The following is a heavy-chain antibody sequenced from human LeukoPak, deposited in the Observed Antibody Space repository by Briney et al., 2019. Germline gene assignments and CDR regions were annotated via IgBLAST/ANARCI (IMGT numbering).Heavy chain of an antibody. V-gene: IGHV3-9*01. CDR3: AKGYSSGWYDPWFDY. CDR2: ISWNSGSI. Sequence: GGSLRLSCAASGFTFDDYAMHWVRQAPGKGLEWDSGISWNSGSIGYADSVKGRFTISRDNAKNSLYLQMNSLRAEDTALYYCAKGYSSGWYDPWFDYWGQGTLVTVSS. D-gene: IGHD6-19*01. CDR1: GFTFDDYA. J-gene: IGHJ4*02.